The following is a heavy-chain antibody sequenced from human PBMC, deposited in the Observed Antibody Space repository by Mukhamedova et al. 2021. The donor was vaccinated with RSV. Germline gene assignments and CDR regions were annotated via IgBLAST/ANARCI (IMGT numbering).Heavy chain of an antibody. V-gene: IGHV3-30-3*01. CDR2: ISHDGATK. CDR3: ARPYDYWSGNFGAGWFDP. J-gene: IGHJ5*02. CDR1: STYA. D-gene: IGHD3-3*01. Sequence: STYAMHWARQAPGKGLEWVAVISHDGATKYHAESVKGRLIISRDNSENTLYLQMHSLRVEDTAVYYCARPYDYWSGNFGAGWFDP.